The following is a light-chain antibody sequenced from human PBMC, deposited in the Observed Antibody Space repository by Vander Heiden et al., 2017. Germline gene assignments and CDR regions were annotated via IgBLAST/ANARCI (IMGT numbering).Light chain of an antibody. V-gene: IGLV1-47*01. CDR3: AAWDDSLSGSV. J-gene: IGLJ2*01. Sequence: QSVLTQPHSACGTPGQRVTISCSGSSSNIGSNYVYWYQQLPGTAPKLLIYRNNQRPSGVPDRFSGSKSGTSASLAISGLRSEDEADYYCAAWDDSLSGSVFGGGTKLTVL. CDR2: RNN. CDR1: SSNIGSNY.